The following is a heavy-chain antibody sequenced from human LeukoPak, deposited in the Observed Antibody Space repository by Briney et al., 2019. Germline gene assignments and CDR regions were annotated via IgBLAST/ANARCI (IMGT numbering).Heavy chain of an antibody. CDR3: ARDRAWNYFDY. Sequence: GESLKISCKGSGYDFVNYWIGWVRQAPGKGLEWVAIISNDGSRKYYAHSVEGRFTISRDNSKNTLYLQMDSLRAEDTAVYYCARDRAWNYFDYWGQGTLVTVSS. V-gene: IGHV3-30*03. J-gene: IGHJ4*02. CDR1: GYDFVNYW. D-gene: IGHD3-3*01. CDR2: ISNDGSRK.